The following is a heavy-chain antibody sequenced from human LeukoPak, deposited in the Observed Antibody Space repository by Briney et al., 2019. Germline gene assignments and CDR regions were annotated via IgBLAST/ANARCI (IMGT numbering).Heavy chain of an antibody. Sequence: SQTLSLTCTVSAGSISSSSYYWGWIRQPPGKGVEWIGSIYYSGSTYYNPSLKRRVTISVDTSKTQFSLKLSSVTAADTAVYYCARHVGDYYDSSGYYYEKYYFDYWGQGTLVTVSS. CDR1: AGSISSSSYY. V-gene: IGHV4-39*01. J-gene: IGHJ4*02. D-gene: IGHD3-22*01. CDR2: IYYSGST. CDR3: ARHVGDYYDSSGYYYEKYYFDY.